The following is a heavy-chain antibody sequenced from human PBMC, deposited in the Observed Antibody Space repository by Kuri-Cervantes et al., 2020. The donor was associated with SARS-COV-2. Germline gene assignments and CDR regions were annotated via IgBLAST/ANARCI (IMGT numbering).Heavy chain of an antibody. CDR3: AKETYYYDSSGYQIDY. CDR1: GFTFSSYW. CDR2: IDSDGTGT. V-gene: IGHV3-74*01. Sequence: GGSLRLSCAASGFTFSSYWMHWVRQAPGKGLVWVSHIDSDGTGTSYADSVKGRFTISRDNAKNTLFLQMNSLRAEDTAVYYCAKETYYYDSSGYQIDYWGQGTLVTVSS. D-gene: IGHD3-22*01. J-gene: IGHJ4*02.